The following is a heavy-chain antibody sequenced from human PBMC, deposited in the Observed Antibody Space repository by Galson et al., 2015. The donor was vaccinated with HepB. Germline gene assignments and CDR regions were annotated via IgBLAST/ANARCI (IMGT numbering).Heavy chain of an antibody. CDR1: GFTFSSYA. J-gene: IGHJ3*02. CDR2: ISSNGGST. CDR3: VKPLPRDAFDI. Sequence: SLRLSCAASGFTFSSYAMHWVRQAPGKGLEYVSAISSNGGSTYYADSVKGRFTISRDNSKNTLYLQMSSLRAEDTAVYYCVKPLPRDAFDIWGQGTMVTVSS. V-gene: IGHV3-64D*06.